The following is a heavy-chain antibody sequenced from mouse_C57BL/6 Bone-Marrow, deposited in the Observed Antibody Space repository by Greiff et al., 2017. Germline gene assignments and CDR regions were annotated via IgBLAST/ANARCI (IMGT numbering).Heavy chain of an antibody. J-gene: IGHJ1*03. D-gene: IGHD1-1*01. CDR1: GYTFTSYW. Sequence: QVQLQQPGAELVKPGASVKMSCKASGYTFTSYWITWVKQRPGQGLEWIGDIYPGSGSTNYNEKFKSKATLIVDTSSSTAYMQLSSLTSEDSAVYYCARDGSSYWYFDVWGTGTTVTVSS. CDR2: IYPGSGST. CDR3: ARDGSSYWYFDV. V-gene: IGHV1-55*01.